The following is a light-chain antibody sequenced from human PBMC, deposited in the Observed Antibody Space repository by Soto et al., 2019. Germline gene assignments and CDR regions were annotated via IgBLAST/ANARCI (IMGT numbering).Light chain of an antibody. J-gene: IGKJ2*01. CDR3: QQSCSTPYT. CDR2: AAS. CDR1: QSISTY. V-gene: IGKV1-39*01. Sequence: DLRMTQSPSSLSASVGDRVTITCRPSQSISTYLNWYQQKPGRAPNLLIYAASTLQSGVPSRFSGSGSGTDFTLTISSLQPEDYATYYCQQSCSTPYTFGQGTKLEIK.